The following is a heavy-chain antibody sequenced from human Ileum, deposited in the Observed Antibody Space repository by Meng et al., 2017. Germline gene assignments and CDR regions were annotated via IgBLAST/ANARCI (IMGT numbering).Heavy chain of an antibody. CDR3: ASFHYAMEDY. CDR2: ISPDGSAT. CDR1: GFTFSTYW. D-gene: IGHD4-17*01. J-gene: IGHJ4*02. Sequence: GGSLRLSCAGSGFTFSTYWIHWVRQAPGKGLEWVSLISPDGSATSYADSVKGRFTISRDNAKNTVYLQMNSLTAEDTAVYFCASFHYAMEDYWGQGTLVTVSS. V-gene: IGHV3-74*01.